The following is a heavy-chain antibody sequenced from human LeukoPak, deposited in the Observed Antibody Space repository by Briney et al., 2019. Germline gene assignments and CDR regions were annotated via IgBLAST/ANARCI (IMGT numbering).Heavy chain of an antibody. J-gene: IGHJ5*02. Sequence: SQTLSLTCAVSGGSISSGGYSWSWIRQPPGKGLEWIGYIYHSGSTYYNPSLKSRVTISVDRSKNQFSLKLSSVTAADTAVYYCARERLYYGSGLNWLDPWGQGTLVTVSS. CDR3: ARERLYYGSGLNWLDP. V-gene: IGHV4-30-2*01. CDR1: GGSISSGGYS. CDR2: IYHSGST. D-gene: IGHD3-10*01.